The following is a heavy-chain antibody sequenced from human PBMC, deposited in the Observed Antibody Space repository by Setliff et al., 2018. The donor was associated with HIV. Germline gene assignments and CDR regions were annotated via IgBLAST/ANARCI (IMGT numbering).Heavy chain of an antibody. D-gene: IGHD2-2*01. CDR1: GGSISPYY. V-gene: IGHV4-59*01. CDR2: ISDRGTT. Sequence: PSETLSLTCTVSGGSISPYYWSWIRQPPGKGLEWIAWISDRGTTNYNPSLKSRVTLSVDTSKNQFSLSLTSVTGADTAVYYCVTSSSWSSRLNFWGPGMLVTVSS. J-gene: IGHJ4*02. CDR3: VTSSSWSSRLNF.